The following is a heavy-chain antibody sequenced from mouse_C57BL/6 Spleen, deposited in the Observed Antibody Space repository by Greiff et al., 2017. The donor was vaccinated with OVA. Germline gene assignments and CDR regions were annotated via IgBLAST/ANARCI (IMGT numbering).Heavy chain of an antibody. CDR2: IRNKANGYTT. Sequence: EVKLVESGGGLVQPGGSLSLSCAASGFTFTDYYMSWVRQPPGKALEWLGFIRNKANGYTTEYSASVKGRFTISRDNSQSILYLQMNALRAEDSATYYCARRSNWYFDVWGIGTTVTVSS. CDR1: GFTFTDYY. J-gene: IGHJ1*03. CDR3: ARRSNWYFDV. V-gene: IGHV7-3*01.